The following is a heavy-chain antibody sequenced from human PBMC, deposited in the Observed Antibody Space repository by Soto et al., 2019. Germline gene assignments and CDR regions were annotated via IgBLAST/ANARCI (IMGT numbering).Heavy chain of an antibody. J-gene: IGHJ4*02. CDR2: IIPIFGTA. D-gene: IGHD6-19*01. V-gene: IGHV1-69*06. CDR1: GGTFSSYA. CDR3: ARDRVAVASYYFAY. Sequence: GASVKVSCKASGGTFSSYAISWVRQAPGQGLEWMGGIIPIFGTANYAQKFQGRVTITADKSTSTAYMELSSLRSEDTAVYYCARDRVAVASYYFAYWGQGTLVTVSS.